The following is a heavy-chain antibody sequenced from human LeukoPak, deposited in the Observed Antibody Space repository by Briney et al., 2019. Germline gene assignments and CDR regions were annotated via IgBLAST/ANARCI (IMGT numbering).Heavy chain of an antibody. J-gene: IGHJ6*02. CDR1: GGSIRSGGYY. CDR3: ARTIRDYYYGMDV. V-gene: IGHV4-31*03. CDR2: IYYSWST. Sequence: PSETLSLTCTVSGGSIRSGGYYWSWIRQHPGKGLEWIGYIYYSWSTYYNPSLKSRVTISVDTSKNQFSLKLSSVTAADTAVYYCARTIRDYYYGMDVWGQGTTVTVSS. D-gene: IGHD5-24*01.